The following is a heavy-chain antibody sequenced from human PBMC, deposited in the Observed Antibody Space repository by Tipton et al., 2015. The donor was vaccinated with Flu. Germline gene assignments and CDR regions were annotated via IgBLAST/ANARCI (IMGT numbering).Heavy chain of an antibody. Sequence: SLRLSCAASGFTFSQFWMSWVRQAPGKGVEWVANIKNDGSEVHYADSVMRRFIISRDNSKNTLYLQMNSLRAEDTAVYYCARGYDILTDGGGYFDYWGQGTLVTVSS. CDR3: ARGYDILTDGGGYFDY. CDR2: IKNDGSEV. V-gene: IGHV3-7*01. J-gene: IGHJ4*02. D-gene: IGHD3-9*01. CDR1: GFTFSQFW.